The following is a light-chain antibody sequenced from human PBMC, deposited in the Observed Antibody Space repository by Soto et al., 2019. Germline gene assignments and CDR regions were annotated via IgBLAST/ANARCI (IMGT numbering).Light chain of an antibody. J-gene: IGKJ1*01. CDR1: QSISNW. V-gene: IGKV1-12*01. CDR3: QPANSFPRT. Sequence: DIPITQSPSTLPASVGDRVTITCRASQSISNWLAWYQQKPGKAPKLLIYAASSLQSGVPSRFSGSGSGTDFTLTISSLQPEDFATYYCQPANSFPRTFGQGTKVDIK. CDR2: AAS.